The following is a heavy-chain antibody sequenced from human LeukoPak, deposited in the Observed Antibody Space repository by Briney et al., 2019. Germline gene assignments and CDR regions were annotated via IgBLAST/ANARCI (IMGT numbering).Heavy chain of an antibody. V-gene: IGHV3-7*01. D-gene: IGHD3-3*01. Sequence: GGSLRLSCAASAFTFSSYWMSWVRQAPGKGLEWVANIKQDGSEKYYVDSVKGRFTISRDNAKNSLYLQMNSLRAEDTAVYYCARVYRDWSGYYTGYWGQGTLVTVSS. CDR3: ARVYRDWSGYYTGY. J-gene: IGHJ4*02. CDR1: AFTFSSYW. CDR2: IKQDGSEK.